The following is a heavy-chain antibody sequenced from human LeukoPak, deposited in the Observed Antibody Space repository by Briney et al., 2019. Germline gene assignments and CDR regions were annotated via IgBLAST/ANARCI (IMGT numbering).Heavy chain of an antibody. J-gene: IGHJ4*02. CDR3: ARYSSGWPPNYFDY. CDR2: IFHSGNT. CDR1: GGSISSSSYY. D-gene: IGHD6-19*01. Sequence: SETLSLTCTVSGGSISSSSYYWGWIRQPPGKGLEWIGSIFHSGNTYDNPSLKSRVTISVDTSKNQFSLRLTSLTAADTAVYYCARYSSGWPPNYFDYWGQGTLVTVSS. V-gene: IGHV4-39*07.